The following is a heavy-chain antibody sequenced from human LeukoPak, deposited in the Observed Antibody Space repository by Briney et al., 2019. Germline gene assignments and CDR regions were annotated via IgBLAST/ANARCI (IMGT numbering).Heavy chain of an antibody. D-gene: IGHD4-23*01. Sequence: SETLSLTRTVSGDSISSGGYYWTWIRQHPGKGLEWIGYIYYSGETFYSPSLESRVTISVDRSKIHFSLKLSSVTAADTAVYYCVRGSTVVTPAYFDYWGQGVLVTVSS. V-gene: IGHV4-31*03. CDR3: VRGSTVVTPAYFDY. J-gene: IGHJ4*02. CDR1: GDSISSGGYY. CDR2: IYYSGET.